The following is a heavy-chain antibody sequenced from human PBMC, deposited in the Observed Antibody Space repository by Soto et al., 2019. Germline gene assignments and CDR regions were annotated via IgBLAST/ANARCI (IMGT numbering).Heavy chain of an antibody. CDR2: IYHSGST. CDR3: ARERSVVVGATFYYYGMDV. CDR1: GYSISSGYY. D-gene: IGHD1-26*01. J-gene: IGHJ6*02. Sequence: TLSLTCAVSGYSISSGYYWGWIRQPPGKGLEWIGSIYHSGSTYYNPSLKSRVTISVDTSKNQFSLKLSSVTAADTAVYYCARERSVVVGATFYYYGMDVWGQGTTVTVSS. V-gene: IGHV4-38-2*02.